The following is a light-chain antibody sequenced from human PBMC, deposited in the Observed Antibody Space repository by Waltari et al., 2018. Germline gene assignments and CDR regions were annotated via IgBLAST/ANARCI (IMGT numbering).Light chain of an antibody. CDR3: GSRDSDGNDH. V-gene: IGLV3-19*01. J-gene: IGLJ2*01. CDR1: DFGVFS. CDR2: GQN. Sequence: SSEMTQDPAVSVALGQTVTITRQGGDFGVFSTNWYQHRPGQAPVLVLYGQNKRPSGIPDRFSGSGTSGIIAGAQADDEDDDYGGSRDSDGNDHFGGGTKLTVV.